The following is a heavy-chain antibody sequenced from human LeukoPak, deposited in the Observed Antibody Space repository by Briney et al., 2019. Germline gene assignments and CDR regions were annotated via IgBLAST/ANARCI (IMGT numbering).Heavy chain of an antibody. CDR2: IYPGDSGP. CDR1: GYSFTSNC. Sequence: GQSLKISSKVSGYSFTSNCIGWVRQMPGKGLEWMGIIYPGDSGPTYSPSFQGQVTISVDKSIDTAYLQWSSLQASDTAMYYCGMSGDRVPLQDDVFDVWGQGTMVTVST. V-gene: IGHV5-51*01. J-gene: IGHJ3*01. CDR3: GMSGDRVPLQDDVFDV. D-gene: IGHD1-26*01.